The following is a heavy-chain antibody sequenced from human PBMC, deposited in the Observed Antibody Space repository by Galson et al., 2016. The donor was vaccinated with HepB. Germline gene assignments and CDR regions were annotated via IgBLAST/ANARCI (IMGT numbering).Heavy chain of an antibody. D-gene: IGHD4-23*01. CDR2: INSDGTIS. J-gene: IGHJ5*02. CDR1: GFAFSSHW. CDR3: VRDHSVVPTTAYNGFDP. Sequence: SLRLSCAASGFAFSSHWMHWVRQDLGKGLVWVSRINSDGTISNYADSVKGRFTISRDNAKNTLYLQMNSLRAEDKAVYFCVRDHSVVPTTAYNGFDPWGRGTLVTVSS. V-gene: IGHV3-74*01.